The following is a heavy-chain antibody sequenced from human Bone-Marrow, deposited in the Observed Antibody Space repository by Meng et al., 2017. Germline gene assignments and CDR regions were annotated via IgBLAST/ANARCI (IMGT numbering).Heavy chain of an antibody. CDR1: GGSFSCYY. V-gene: IGHV4-34*01. J-gene: IGHJ4*02. Sequence: QLQLQQWGAGLLNPSETLSLTCAVYGGSFSCYYWSWIRQPPGKGLEWIGEINHSGSTNYNPSLKSRVTISVDTSKNRFSLKLSSVTAADTAVYYCARVSSGSYYADYWGQGTLVTVSS. D-gene: IGHD1-26*01. CDR2: INHSGST. CDR3: ARVSSGSYYADY.